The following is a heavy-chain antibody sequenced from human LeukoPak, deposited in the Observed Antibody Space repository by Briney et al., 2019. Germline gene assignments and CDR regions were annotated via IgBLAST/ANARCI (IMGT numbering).Heavy chain of an antibody. CDR1: GFTFSSYG. CDR2: ISYDGSNK. D-gene: IGHD4-17*01. V-gene: IGHV3-30*03. Sequence: GGSLRLSCAASGFTFSSYGMHWVRQAPGKGLEWVAVISYDGSNKYYADSVKGRFTISRDNSKNTLYLQMNSLRAEDTAVYYCARIWVYGDYYYGMDVWGQGTTVTVSS. J-gene: IGHJ6*02. CDR3: ARIWVYGDYYYGMDV.